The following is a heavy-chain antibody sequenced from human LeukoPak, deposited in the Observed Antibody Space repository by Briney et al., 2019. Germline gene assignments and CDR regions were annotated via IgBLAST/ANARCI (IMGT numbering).Heavy chain of an antibody. Sequence: GGSLRLSCGASGFTFSSYAMSWVRQAPGKGLEWVSAIGSGTYYADSVKGRFTISRDNSKNTLYLQMNSLRAEDTAVYYCAKVLAYYFDHWGQGTLVTVSS. CDR3: AKVLAYYFDH. V-gene: IGHV3-23*01. CDR1: GFTFSSYA. CDR2: IGSGT. J-gene: IGHJ4*02.